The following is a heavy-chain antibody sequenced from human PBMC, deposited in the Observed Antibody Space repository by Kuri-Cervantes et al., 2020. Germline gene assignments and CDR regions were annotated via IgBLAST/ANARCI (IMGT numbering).Heavy chain of an antibody. V-gene: IGHV4-61*01. J-gene: IGHJ4*02. CDR2: IYYSGST. CDR3: ARTGTGGSIEYYFDY. D-gene: IGHD7-27*01. Sequence: GSLRLSCTVSGGSVSSGSYYWSWIRQPPGKGLEWIGYIYYSGSTNYNPSLKSRVTISVDTSKNQFSLKLSPVTAADTAVYYCARTGTGGSIEYYFDYWGQGTLVTVSS. CDR1: GGSVSSGSYY.